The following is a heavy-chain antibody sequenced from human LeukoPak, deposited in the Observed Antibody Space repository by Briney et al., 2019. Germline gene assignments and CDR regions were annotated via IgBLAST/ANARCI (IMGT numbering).Heavy chain of an antibody. J-gene: IGHJ6*02. D-gene: IGHD3-10*01. CDR3: AKSSTMDV. CDR1: GFTFSSST. V-gene: IGHV3-23*01. CDR2: ISASSGTT. Sequence: GGSLRLSCAASGFTFSSSTMTWVRQVPGRGLEWVSTISASSGTTNYADSVKGRFTISRDNSKNTLHLQMNSLRAEDTAIYYCAKSSTMDVWGLGTTVTVSS.